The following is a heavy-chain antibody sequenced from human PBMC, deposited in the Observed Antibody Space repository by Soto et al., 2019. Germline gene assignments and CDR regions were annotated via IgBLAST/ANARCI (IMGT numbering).Heavy chain of an antibody. CDR1: GYTFTGYD. CDR3: ASGCSSTSCYFDYYYYGMDV. V-gene: IGHV1-8*01. J-gene: IGHJ6*02. D-gene: IGHD2-2*01. CDR2: MNPNSGNT. Sequence: ASVKVSCKASGYTFTGYDINWVRQATGQGLEWMGWMNPNSGNTGYAQKFQGRVTMTRNTSISTAYMELSSLRSEDTAVYYCASGCSSTSCYFDYYYYGMDVWGQGTTVTSP.